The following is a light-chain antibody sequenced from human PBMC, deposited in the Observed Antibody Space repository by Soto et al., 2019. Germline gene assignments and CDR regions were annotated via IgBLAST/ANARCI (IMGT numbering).Light chain of an antibody. CDR2: DAS. CDR1: QTVRNNY. Sequence: FVLRQSPGSLSLSPGEGAALSCRASQTVRNNYLAWYQQKPGQAPRLLIYDASSRATGIPDRFSGGGSGTDFTLTISRLEPEDFAVYYCQQFSSYPLTFGGGTKVDIK. V-gene: IGKV3-20*01. CDR3: QQFSSYPLT. J-gene: IGKJ4*01.